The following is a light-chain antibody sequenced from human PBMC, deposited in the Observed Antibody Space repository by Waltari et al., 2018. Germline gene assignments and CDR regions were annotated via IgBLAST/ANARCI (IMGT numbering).Light chain of an antibody. CDR2: EVS. Sequence: QSALPQPPSASGSPGQSVTLSCTGTSSDVGGYNYVSWYQQHPGHAPKLMIYEVSKRPSVVPDRFSGSKSGNTASLTVSGLQAEDEADYYCSSYAGSNNYVFGTGTKVTVL. V-gene: IGLV2-8*01. J-gene: IGLJ1*01. CDR3: SSYAGSNNYV. CDR1: SSDVGGYNY.